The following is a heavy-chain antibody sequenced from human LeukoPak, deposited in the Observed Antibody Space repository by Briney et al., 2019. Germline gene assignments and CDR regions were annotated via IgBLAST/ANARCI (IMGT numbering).Heavy chain of an antibody. J-gene: IGHJ4*02. CDR1: GGSISSNSYY. CDR2: IYYSGST. CDR3: ARTRYYYNSRSYGAPYYFDY. Sequence: PSETLSLTCAVSGGSISSNSYYWGWIRQPPGKRLEWIGSIYYSGSTYYNPSLKSRVTISVDTSKNQFSLKLSSVTAADTAVYYCARTRYYYNSRSYGAPYYFDYWGQGTLVTVSS. V-gene: IGHV4-39*01. D-gene: IGHD3-10*01.